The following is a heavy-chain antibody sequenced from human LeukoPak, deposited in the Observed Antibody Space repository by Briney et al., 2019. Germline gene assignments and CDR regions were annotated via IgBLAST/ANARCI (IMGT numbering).Heavy chain of an antibody. J-gene: IGHJ4*02. D-gene: IGHD2-15*01. CDR1: GYSFSSYW. V-gene: IGHV5-51*01. CDR2: IYPRDSRT. Sequence: PGESLKISCKGSGYSFSSYWIAWVRQMPGKGLEWMGFIYPRDSRTTYSPSFQDQVTISADKSISTAYLQWTSLKASDTAMYYCARHLSDITSRPNYWGPGTLVTVSS. CDR3: ARHLSDITSRPNY.